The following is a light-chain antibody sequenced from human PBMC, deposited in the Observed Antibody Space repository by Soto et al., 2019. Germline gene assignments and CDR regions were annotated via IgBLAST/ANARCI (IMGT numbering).Light chain of an antibody. Sequence: DIGLKHSPGTLSLSPVERATLCCRASQSVSNSYLAWYQHKPGQAPRLLIYGASSRATGIPDRFSGSGSGTDFTLAISRLEPEDFAVYYCQQYGSSPETFGQGTKVDNK. CDR3: QQYGSSPET. CDR2: GAS. CDR1: QSVSNSY. J-gene: IGKJ1*01. V-gene: IGKV3-20*01.